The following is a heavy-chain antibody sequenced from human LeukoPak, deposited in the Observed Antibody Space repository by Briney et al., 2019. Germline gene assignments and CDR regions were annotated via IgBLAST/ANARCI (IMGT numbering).Heavy chain of an antibody. CDR3: AKDIRAAAGTVDY. J-gene: IGHJ4*02. CDR2: ISWNSGTI. CDR1: GFIFNNYA. D-gene: IGHD6-13*01. V-gene: IGHV3-9*01. Sequence: GGSLRLSCAGSGFIFNNYAMHWVRHPPGKGLEWVSGISWNSGTIDYADSVRGRFTISRDNAKNSLYLQMNSLRAEDTALYYCAKDIRAAAGTVDYWGQGTLVTVSS.